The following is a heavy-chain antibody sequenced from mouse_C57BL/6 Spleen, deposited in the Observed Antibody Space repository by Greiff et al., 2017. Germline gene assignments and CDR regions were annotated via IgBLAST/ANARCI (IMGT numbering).Heavy chain of an antibody. CDR1: GYTFTDYY. J-gene: IGHJ2*01. Sequence: VQLQQSGPELVKPGASVKISCKASGYTFTDYYINWVKQRPGQGLEWIGWIFPGSGSTYYNEKFKGKATLTVDKSSSTAYMLLSSLTSEDSAVYFCAKTGITGEGITTVVAYFDYWGQGTTLTVSS. CDR3: AKTGITGEGITTVVAYFDY. V-gene: IGHV1-75*01. D-gene: IGHD1-1*01. CDR2: IFPGSGST.